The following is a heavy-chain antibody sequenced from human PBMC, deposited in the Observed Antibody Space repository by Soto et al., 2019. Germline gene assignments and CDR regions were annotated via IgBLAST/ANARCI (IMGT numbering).Heavy chain of an antibody. V-gene: IGHV1-69*06. Sequence: GASVKVSCKAAGGTFSSYAISWVRQAPGQGLEWMGGIIPIFGTANYAQKFQGRVTITADKSTSTAYRELSSLRSEDTAVYYCARDYVSLAHYLDYWGQGTLVTVSS. CDR1: GGTFSSYA. CDR2: IIPIFGTA. J-gene: IGHJ4*02. CDR3: ARDYVSLAHYLDY. D-gene: IGHD3-16*01.